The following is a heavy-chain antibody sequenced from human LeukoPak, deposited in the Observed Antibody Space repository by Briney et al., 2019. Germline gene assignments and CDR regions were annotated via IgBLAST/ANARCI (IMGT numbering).Heavy chain of an antibody. Sequence: GGSLRLSCAASGFTFSSYGMHWVRQAPGKGLEWVAFIRYDGSNKYYADSVKGRFTISRDNSKNTLYLQMNSLRAEDTAVYYCAKDKVTIFGVVIPFDYWGQGTLATVSS. CDR2: IRYDGSNK. CDR3: AKDKVTIFGVVIPFDY. D-gene: IGHD3-3*01. CDR1: GFTFSSYG. V-gene: IGHV3-30*02. J-gene: IGHJ4*02.